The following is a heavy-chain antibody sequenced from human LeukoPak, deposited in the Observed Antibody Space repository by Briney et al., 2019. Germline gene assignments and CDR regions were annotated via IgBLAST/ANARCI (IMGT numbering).Heavy chain of an antibody. CDR2: ISSSSSYI. CDR1: GFTFSSYS. CDR3: ARDRRMRVRGYGKTGTTALDY. D-gene: IGHD1-7*01. J-gene: IGHJ4*02. Sequence: GGSLRLSCAASGFTFSSYSMNWVRQAPGKGLEWVSSISSSSSYIYYADSVKGRFTISRDNSEKTLYLQMNSLRAEDTAVYFCARDRRMRVRGYGKTGTTALDYWGQGTLVTVSS. V-gene: IGHV3-21*04.